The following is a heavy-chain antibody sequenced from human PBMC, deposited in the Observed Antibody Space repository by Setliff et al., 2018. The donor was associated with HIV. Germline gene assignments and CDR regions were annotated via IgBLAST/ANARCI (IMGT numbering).Heavy chain of an antibody. V-gene: IGHV4-38-2*02. CDR3: ASRWGSYYDTNGHPFDY. J-gene: IGHJ4*02. Sequence: PSETLSLTCTVSGDSISSDFYWGWIRQPPGKGLEWIGTMYHSGSTYYNPSLQGRVTMFFDTSEDHFSLRLSSVTAADTAVYYCASRWGSYYDTNGHPFDYWGQGTLVTVSS. D-gene: IGHD3-22*01. CDR2: MYHSGST. CDR1: GDSISSDFY.